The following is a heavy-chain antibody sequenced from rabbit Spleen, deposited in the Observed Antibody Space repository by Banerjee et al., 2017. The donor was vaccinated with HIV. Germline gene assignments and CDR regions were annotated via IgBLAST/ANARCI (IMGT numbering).Heavy chain of an antibody. CDR1: GFSFSSSDY. CDR3: ARDVAGREDFNL. D-gene: IGHD4-2*01. CDR2: IAGTSSGFT. J-gene: IGHJ4*01. V-gene: IGHV1S45*01. Sequence: QEQLVESAGGLVKPGASLTLTCTASGFSFSSSDYMCWVRQAPGKGLEWIACIAGTSSGFTYSATWAKGRFTCSKSSSTTVTLQMTSLTVADTATYFGARDVAGREDFNLWGPGTLVTVS.